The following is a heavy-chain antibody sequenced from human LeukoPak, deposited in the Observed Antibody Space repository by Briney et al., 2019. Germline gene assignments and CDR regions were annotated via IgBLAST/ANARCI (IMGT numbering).Heavy chain of an antibody. D-gene: IGHD2-2*01. Sequence: PGGSLRLSCAASGFTFRSYNMNWVRQAPGKGLEWVSYISSSSGTIYYADSVKGRFTISRDNAKNSLYLQMNSLRAEDTAVYYCARASGYCSGTSCEYFDYWGQGTLVTVPS. CDR2: ISSSSGTI. V-gene: IGHV3-48*04. CDR3: ARASGYCSGTSCEYFDY. CDR1: GFTFRSYN. J-gene: IGHJ4*02.